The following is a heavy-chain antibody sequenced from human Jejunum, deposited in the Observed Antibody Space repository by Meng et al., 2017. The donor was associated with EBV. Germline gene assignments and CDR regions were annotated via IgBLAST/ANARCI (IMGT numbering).Heavy chain of an antibody. CDR1: GDSISSSNW. V-gene: IGHV4-4*02. CDR3: ARYGSGYFPALWY. D-gene: IGHD3-3*01. CDR2: IYHSGST. J-gene: IGHJ4*02. Sequence: QVQLQESGTGVVKLLGTLSPTCPASGDSISSSNWWSWVRQPPGKGLEWIGEIYHSGSTNYNPSLKSRVTISVDKSKNQFSLKLSSVTAADTAVYYCARYGSGYFPALWYWGQGTLVTVSS.